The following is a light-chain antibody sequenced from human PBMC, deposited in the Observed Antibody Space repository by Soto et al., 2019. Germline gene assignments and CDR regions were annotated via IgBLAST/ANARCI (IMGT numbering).Light chain of an antibody. J-gene: IGLJ3*02. CDR3: ETWDSNTRV. V-gene: IGLV4-60*02. CDR2: LEGSGSY. CDR1: SGHSSYI. Sequence: QAVVTQSSSASASLGSSVKLTCSLSSGHSSYIIAWHQQQPGKAPRYLMKLEGSGSYNKGSGVPDRFSGSSSGADRYLTISNLQFEDEADYYCETWDSNTRVFGGGTKPTVL.